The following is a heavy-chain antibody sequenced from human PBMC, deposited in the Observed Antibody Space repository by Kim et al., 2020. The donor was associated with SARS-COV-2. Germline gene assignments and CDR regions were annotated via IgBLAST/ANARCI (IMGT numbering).Heavy chain of an antibody. Sequence: SNPSLKSRVTISVDTSKNQFSLKLSSVTAADTAVYYCARGGLSRIQLWLSWGQGTLVTVSS. J-gene: IGHJ5*02. D-gene: IGHD5-18*01. V-gene: IGHV4-34*01. CDR3: ARGGLSRIQLWLS.